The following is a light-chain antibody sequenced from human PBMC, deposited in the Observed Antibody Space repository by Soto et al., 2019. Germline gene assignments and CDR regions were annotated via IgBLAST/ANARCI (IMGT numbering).Light chain of an antibody. Sequence: QSALTQPASVSGSPGQSITISCTGSSSDVGSYNFVSWYQQHSGKAPKLMIYEGSKRPSGIPDRFSGSKSGNTASLTISGLQAEDEADYYCCSYASNSHVIFGGGTKVTVL. CDR1: SSDVGSYNF. CDR2: EGS. CDR3: CSYASNSHVI. V-gene: IGLV2-23*01. J-gene: IGLJ2*01.